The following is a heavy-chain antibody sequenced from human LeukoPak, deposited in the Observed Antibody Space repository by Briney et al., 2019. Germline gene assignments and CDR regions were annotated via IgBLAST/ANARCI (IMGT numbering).Heavy chain of an antibody. CDR3: ARGAARPYYYYYMDV. Sequence: PGGSLRLSCAASGFTFSSYWMHWVRQAPGKGLVWVSRINSDGSSTSYADSVKGRFTISRDNAKNTLYLQMNSLRAEDTAVYYCARGAARPYYYYYMDVWGKGTTVTVSS. D-gene: IGHD6-6*01. V-gene: IGHV3-74*01. CDR1: GFTFSSYW. J-gene: IGHJ6*03. CDR2: INSDGSST.